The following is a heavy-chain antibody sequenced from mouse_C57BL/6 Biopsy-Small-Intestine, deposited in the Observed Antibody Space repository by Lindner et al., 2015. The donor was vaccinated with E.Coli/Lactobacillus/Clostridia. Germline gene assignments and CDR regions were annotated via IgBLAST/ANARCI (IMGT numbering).Heavy chain of an antibody. CDR3: ARVHRINCSGGSCPLYYFEY. V-gene: IGHV1S55*01. CDR1: DTPSPTM. CDR2: LNPNSGNT. Sequence: SVNGLLARPQDTPSPTMISNWVRQASGQGLEWMGRLNPNSGNTVYAQKFQGRVTITRNTSISTAYMELSSLRSEDTAVYYCARVHRINCSGGSCPLYYFEYWGQGTLVTVSS. J-gene: IGHJ2*01. D-gene: IGHD1-1*02.